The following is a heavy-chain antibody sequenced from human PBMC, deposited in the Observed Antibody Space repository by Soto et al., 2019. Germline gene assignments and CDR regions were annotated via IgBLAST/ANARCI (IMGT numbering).Heavy chain of an antibody. CDR1: GGSISSYY. J-gene: IGHJ4*02. CDR3: ARQRYFDY. Sequence: QVQLQESGPGLVKASETLSLTCTVSGGSISSYYWSWIRQTPGKGLEWIGYIYNSENTNYNPSLERRVTISVDTSRNQFSLKLTSVTAADTAVYYCARQRYFDYWGQGTLVTVSS. D-gene: IGHD3-9*01. CDR2: IYNSENT. V-gene: IGHV4-59*08.